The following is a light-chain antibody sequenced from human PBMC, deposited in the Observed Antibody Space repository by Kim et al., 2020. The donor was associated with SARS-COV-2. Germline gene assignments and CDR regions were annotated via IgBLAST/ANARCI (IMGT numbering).Light chain of an antibody. CDR3: NSRDSSGNHVL. J-gene: IGLJ3*02. CDR1: SLRGYY. Sequence: ALRQTVTITCQGDSLRGYYASWFRQKSGQAPILVIYGDKNRPSGIPDRFSGSGSGNTASLTITGAQAEDEADYYCNSRDSSGNHVLFGGGTKLTVL. V-gene: IGLV3-19*01. CDR2: GDK.